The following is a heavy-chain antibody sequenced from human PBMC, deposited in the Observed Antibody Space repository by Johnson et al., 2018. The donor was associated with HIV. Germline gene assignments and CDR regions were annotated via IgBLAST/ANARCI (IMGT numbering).Heavy chain of an antibody. V-gene: IGHV3-66*02. CDR3: AKRYSGSLRDTFDI. CDR2: IYSGGST. J-gene: IGHJ3*02. Sequence: MQLVESGGGLVQPGGSLRLSCAASGFTVSSNYMSWVRQAPGKGLEWVSVIYSGGSTYYAASVKGRFTISRDNSKNTLYLQMNSLRAEDTAVYYCAKRYSGSLRDTFDIWGQGTMVTVSS. D-gene: IGHD1-26*01. CDR1: GFTVSSNY.